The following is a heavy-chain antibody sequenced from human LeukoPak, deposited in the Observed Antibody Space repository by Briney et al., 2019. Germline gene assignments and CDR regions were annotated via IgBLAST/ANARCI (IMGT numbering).Heavy chain of an antibody. CDR2: ISSSGSTI. CDR1: GVTFSSYY. V-gene: IGHV3-11*04. J-gene: IGHJ4*02. CDR3: ARTVEWFGEFDY. D-gene: IGHD3-10*01. Sequence: PAGTLTLSCAASGVTFSSYYMSWIRQAPGKGLEWVWYISSSGSTIYYADSVKGRFTISRDTAKNSLYLQMNRLRAEDTAVYYSARTVEWFGEFDYWGQGTLVTVSS.